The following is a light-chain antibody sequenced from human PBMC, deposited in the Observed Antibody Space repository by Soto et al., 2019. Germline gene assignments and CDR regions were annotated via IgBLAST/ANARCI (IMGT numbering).Light chain of an antibody. V-gene: IGKV3-15*01. CDR2: GAS. CDR1: QSIHTN. J-gene: IGKJ1*01. Sequence: ETVMTQSEATLSVSPGERATLSCRASQSIHTNLAWYQQKPGQPPRLLIYGASTRVTGIPTRFSGGGSGTEFTLTISSLQSEDFAVYCCHQYNNWPRTFGQGTKAE. CDR3: HQYNNWPRT.